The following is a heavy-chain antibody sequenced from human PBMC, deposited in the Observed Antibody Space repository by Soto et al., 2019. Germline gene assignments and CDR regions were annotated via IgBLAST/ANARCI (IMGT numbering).Heavy chain of an antibody. CDR2: INPNSGGT. D-gene: IGHD3-22*01. CDR3: ARDHGLYYDSSGYYYFDY. V-gene: IGHV1-2*02. J-gene: IGHJ4*02. Sequence: LKVSCKASGYTFTGYYMHWVRQAPGQGLEWMGWINPNSGGTNYAQKFQGRVTMTRDTSISTAYMELSRLRSDDTAVYYCARDHGLYYDSSGYYYFDYWGQGTLVTVSS. CDR1: GYTFTGYY.